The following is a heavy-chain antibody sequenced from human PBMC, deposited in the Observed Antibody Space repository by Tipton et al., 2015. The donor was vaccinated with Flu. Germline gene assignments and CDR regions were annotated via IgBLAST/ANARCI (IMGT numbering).Heavy chain of an antibody. D-gene: IGHD3-22*01. CDR1: GGSISSGGYY. V-gene: IGHV4-31*03. CDR3: ASTRYYYDSSGYSDHYFDY. CDR2: IYYSGST. Sequence: TLSLTCTVSGGSISSGGYYWSWIRQHPGKGLEWIGYIYYSGSTYYNPSLKSRVTISVDTSKNQFSLKLSSVTAADTAVYYCASTRYYYDSSGYSDHYFDYWGQGTLVTVSS. J-gene: IGHJ4*02.